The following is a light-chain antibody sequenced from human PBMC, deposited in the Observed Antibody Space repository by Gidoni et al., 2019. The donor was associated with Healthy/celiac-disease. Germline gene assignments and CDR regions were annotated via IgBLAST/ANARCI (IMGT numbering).Light chain of an antibody. CDR3: CSYAGSYYV. Sequence: QSALTQPRPVSGSPAQSGPISCTGTSSDVGGYNYVSCYQQHPGKSPKLMIYDASKRPSGVPDRFSGSKSGNTASLTISGLQAEDEADYYCCSYAGSYYVFGTGTKVTVL. CDR1: SSDVGGYNY. V-gene: IGLV2-11*01. CDR2: DAS. J-gene: IGLJ1*01.